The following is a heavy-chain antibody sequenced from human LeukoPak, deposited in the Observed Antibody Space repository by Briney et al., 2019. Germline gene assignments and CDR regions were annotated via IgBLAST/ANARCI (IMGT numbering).Heavy chain of an antibody. CDR3: ARDLRYYGSGSYRS. V-gene: IGHV1-2*06. J-gene: IGHJ5*02. D-gene: IGHD3-10*01. CDR1: GYTFTGYY. CDR2: INPNSGGT. Sequence: ASVKVSCKASGYTFTGYYMHWVRQAPGQGLEWMRRINPNSGGTNYAQKFQGRVTMTRDTSISTAYMELSRLRSDDTAVYYCARDLRYYGSGSYRSWGQGTLVTVSS.